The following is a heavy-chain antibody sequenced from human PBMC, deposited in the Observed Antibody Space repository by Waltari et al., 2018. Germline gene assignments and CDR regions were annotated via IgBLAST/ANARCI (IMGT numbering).Heavy chain of an antibody. D-gene: IGHD1-26*01. J-gene: IGHJ5*02. Sequence: QVQLQESGPGLVKPSETLSLTCTVSGGSISSYYWSWIRQPPGKGLEWIGYIYYIGITYYNHSLKSRVTISVDTSKNQFSLKLSSVTAADTAVYYCARAARGGPVEFDPWGQGTLVTVSS. V-gene: IGHV4-59*01. CDR1: GGSISSYY. CDR3: ARAARGGPVEFDP. CDR2: IYYIGIT.